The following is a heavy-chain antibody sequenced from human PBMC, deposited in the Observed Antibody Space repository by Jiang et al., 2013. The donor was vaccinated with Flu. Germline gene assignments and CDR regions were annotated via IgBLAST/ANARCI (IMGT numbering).Heavy chain of an antibody. CDR1: GSTFSSYA. J-gene: IGHJ6*02. Sequence: VQLLESGGGLVQPGGSLRLSCAASGSTFSSYAMSWVRQAPGKGLEWVSAISGSGGSTYYADSVKGRFTISRDNSKNTLYLQMNSLRAEDTAVYSCAKGQGYDQNYYYAMDVWGQGTTVTVSS. V-gene: IGHV3-23*01. D-gene: IGHD5-12*01. CDR3: AKGQGYDQNYYYAMDV. CDR2: ISGSGGST.